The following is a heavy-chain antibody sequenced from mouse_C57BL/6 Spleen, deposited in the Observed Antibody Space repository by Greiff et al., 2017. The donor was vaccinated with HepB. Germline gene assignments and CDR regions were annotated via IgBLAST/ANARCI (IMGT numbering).Heavy chain of an antibody. D-gene: IGHD4-1*01. CDR1: GYSITSGYY. CDR2: ISYDGSN. CDR3: AREGETGTDY. V-gene: IGHV3-6*01. J-gene: IGHJ2*01. Sequence: EVQLQESGPGLVKPSQSLSLTCSVTGYSITSGYYWNWIRQFPGNKLEWMGYISYDGSNNYNPSLKNRISITRDTSKNQFFLKLNSVTTEDTATYYCAREGETGTDYWGQGTTLTVSS.